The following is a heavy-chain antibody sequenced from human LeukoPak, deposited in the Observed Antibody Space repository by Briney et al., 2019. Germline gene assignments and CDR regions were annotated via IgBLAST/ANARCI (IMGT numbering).Heavy chain of an antibody. CDR2: INPSGGST. D-gene: IGHD2-21*02. Sequence: ASVKVSCKASGYTFTSYYMHWVRQAPGQGLEWMGIINPSGGSTSYAQKFQGRVTMTRDMSTSTVYMELNSLRSEDTAVYYCARRVVVTAIRAGRNWFDPWGQGTLVTVSS. V-gene: IGHV1-46*01. CDR1: GYTFTSYY. J-gene: IGHJ5*02. CDR3: ARRVVVTAIRAGRNWFDP.